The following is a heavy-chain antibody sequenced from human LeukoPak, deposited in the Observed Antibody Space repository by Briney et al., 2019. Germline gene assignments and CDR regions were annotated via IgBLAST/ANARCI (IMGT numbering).Heavy chain of an antibody. J-gene: IGHJ3*02. Sequence: GESLKISCQGSGYNFPIFWIGWVRQMPGQGLEWMGIIYPGDSDTKYSPSFQGQVTISADKSISTAYLQWSSLKASDTAMYYCARHSSYYGGNSGTFDIWGQGTKVTVS. V-gene: IGHV5-51*01. CDR2: IYPGDSDT. D-gene: IGHD4-23*01. CDR3: ARHSSYYGGNSGTFDI. CDR1: GYNFPIFW.